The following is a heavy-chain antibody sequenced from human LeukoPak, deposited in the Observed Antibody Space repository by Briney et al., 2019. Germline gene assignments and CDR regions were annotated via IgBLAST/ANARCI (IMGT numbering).Heavy chain of an antibody. Sequence: GGSLRLSCAASGFTFSSYWMHWVRQAPGKGLVWVSRINSDGSSTSYADSVKGRFTISRDNAKNTLYLQMNSLRAEDTAVYYCEGGSGGFCSSTSGGCFDYGGKGPLAPVSS. CDR3: EGGSGGFCSSTSGGCFDY. V-gene: IGHV3-74*01. CDR2: INSDGSST. CDR1: GFTFSSYW. J-gene: IGHJ4*02. D-gene: IGHD2-2*01.